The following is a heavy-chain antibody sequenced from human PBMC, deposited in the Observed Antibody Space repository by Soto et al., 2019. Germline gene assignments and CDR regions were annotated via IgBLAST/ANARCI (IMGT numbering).Heavy chain of an antibody. CDR3: VRGVGYYDNEGGNAFDT. D-gene: IGHD3-22*01. J-gene: IGHJ3*02. Sequence: PSGTLSLTCTVSGGSISSYYWSWTRQPPEKGLEWIGYIYYSGSTNYNPSLKSRVTISVDTYRNHCSLKLSSVTAADTVVYYCVRGVGYYDNEGGNAFDTWGQGTMVTVSS. CDR1: GGSISSYY. V-gene: IGHV4-59*01. CDR2: IYYSGST.